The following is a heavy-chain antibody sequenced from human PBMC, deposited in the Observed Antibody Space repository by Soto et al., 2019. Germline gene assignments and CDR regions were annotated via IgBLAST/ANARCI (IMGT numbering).Heavy chain of an antibody. CDR2: ISYDGSNK. D-gene: IGHD3-3*01. CDR1: GFTFSSYG. CDR3: AGGVLRFFGPPYYYYGMDV. V-gene: IGHV3-30*03. J-gene: IGHJ6*02. Sequence: GGSLRLSCAASGFTFSSYGMHWVRQAPGKGLEWVAVISYDGSNKYYADSVKGRFTISRDNSKNTLYLQMNSLRAEDTAVYYCAGGVLRFFGPPYYYYGMDVWGQGTTVTVSS.